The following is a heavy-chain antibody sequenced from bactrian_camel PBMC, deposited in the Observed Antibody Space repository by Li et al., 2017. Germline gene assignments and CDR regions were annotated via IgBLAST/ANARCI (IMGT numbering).Heavy chain of an antibody. J-gene: IGHJ4*01. CDR3: AADNPFLTSWPLRDVGTLDDYNY. Sequence: HVQLVESGGGLVQFGGSLRLSCAASGFTFSTYYITWVRQAPGKGLEWLATLYSDGSNTYYADSVKGRFTISRDNAKNTLYLQMNGLKTEDTAVYYCAADNPFLTSWPLRDVGTLDDYNYRGQGTQVTVS. D-gene: IGHD5*01. V-gene: IGHV3-2*01. CDR2: LYSDGSNT. CDR1: GFTFSTYY.